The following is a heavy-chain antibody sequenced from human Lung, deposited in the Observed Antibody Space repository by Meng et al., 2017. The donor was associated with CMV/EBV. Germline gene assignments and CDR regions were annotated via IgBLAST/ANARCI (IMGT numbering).Heavy chain of an antibody. CDR3: AKDLLLFGGPNAYFDQ. CDR2: IRHDGTNK. D-gene: IGHD3-16*01. CDR1: GFRFDDYG. V-gene: IGHV3-30*02. J-gene: IGHJ4*02. Sequence: GGSLRLSCAASGFRFDDYGMHWVRQTPGKGLEWVAFIRHDGTNKFYGASVKGRFTISRDNSKSTMYLQMNSLRPEETALYYCAKDLLLFGGPNAYFDQWGQGTLVTVSS.